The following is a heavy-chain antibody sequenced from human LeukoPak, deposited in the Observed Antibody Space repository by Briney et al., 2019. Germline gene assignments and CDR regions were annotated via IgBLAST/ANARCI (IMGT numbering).Heavy chain of an antibody. CDR1: GGSFSGYY. CDR2: INHSGST. J-gene: IGHJ6*04. V-gene: IGHV4-34*01. CDR3: ATSPVETKYYYYYGMDV. Sequence: SETPSLTCAVCGGSFSGYYWSWIRQPPGKGLEWIGEINHSGSTNYNPSLKSRVTISVDTSKNQFSLKLSSVTAADTAVYYCATSPVETKYYYYYGMDVWGKGTTVTVSS. D-gene: IGHD4-23*01.